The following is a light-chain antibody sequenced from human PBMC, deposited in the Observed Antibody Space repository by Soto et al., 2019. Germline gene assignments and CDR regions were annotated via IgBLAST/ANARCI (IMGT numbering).Light chain of an antibody. CDR3: LRHDLYPWT. V-gene: IGKV1-17*03. J-gene: IGKJ1*01. CDR1: QGISNY. CDR2: AAS. Sequence: DIQMTQPPSAMSASVGDRVNITCRASQGISNYLAWFQLKPGKVPKRLMYAASTLQSGVPSRFSGSGSGTEFTLTISSLQPEDFATYYCLRHDLYPWTFGQGTKVDIK.